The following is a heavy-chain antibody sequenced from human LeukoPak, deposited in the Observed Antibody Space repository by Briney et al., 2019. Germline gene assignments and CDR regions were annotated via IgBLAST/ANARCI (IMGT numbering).Heavy chain of an antibody. D-gene: IGHD1-1*01. CDR1: GGSISSSSYY. CDR2: IYYGGST. J-gene: IGHJ4*02. CDR3: ARVRSRDWKPNKGLDN. Sequence: SETLSLPFTVSGGSISSSSYYWGWIRPPPGKGLEWIGNIYYGGSTYYNPSLKSRVTISVDTSKNHFSLKLSSLTAADTAVYYCARVRSRDWKPNKGLDNWGRGTLVTVSS. V-gene: IGHV4-39*07.